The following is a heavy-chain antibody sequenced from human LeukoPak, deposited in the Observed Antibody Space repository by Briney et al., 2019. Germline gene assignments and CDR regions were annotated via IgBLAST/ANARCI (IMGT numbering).Heavy chain of an antibody. Sequence: PSETLSLTCEAYGGSFSGYYWSWIRQPPGKGLEWIGGINHSGSTNYNPSLKSRVTISVDTTETQFSLKLSSVTAADTAVYYCERVGYCSSTSCYKNTNLDYWGQGTLVTVSS. J-gene: IGHJ4*02. CDR2: INHSGST. V-gene: IGHV4-34*01. CDR1: GGSFSGYY. CDR3: ERVGYCSSTSCYKNTNLDY. D-gene: IGHD2-2*02.